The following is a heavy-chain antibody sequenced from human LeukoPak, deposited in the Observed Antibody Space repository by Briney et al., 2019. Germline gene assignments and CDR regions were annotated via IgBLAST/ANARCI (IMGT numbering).Heavy chain of an antibody. V-gene: IGHV3-23*01. Sequence: GGSLRLSCAGSGFTFNDPAMSWVRQAPGKGLGWVSSISGSGGSTYYADYVKGRSTTSRDNSKNVVYFEMHSLRGEDTAVYFCARGGQNFDFWRFDYWGQGTLVVVSS. CDR1: GFTFNDPA. CDR3: ARGGQNFDFWRFDY. CDR2: ISGSGGST. J-gene: IGHJ4*02. D-gene: IGHD3-3*01.